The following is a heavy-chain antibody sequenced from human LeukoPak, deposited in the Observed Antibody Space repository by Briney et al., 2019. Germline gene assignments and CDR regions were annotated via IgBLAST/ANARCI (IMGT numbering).Heavy chain of an antibody. Sequence: GGSLRLSCAASGFRFNNYAKHWVRQPPGTGLEWVAVISMDGIQEYYADSVKGRFSISRDNSKNTLYLQMNSLRSEDTAVYYCAREVYSYALDALDLWGQGTMVTVSS. CDR1: GFRFNNYA. CDR3: AREVYSYALDALDL. D-gene: IGHD5-18*01. V-gene: IGHV3-30*04. CDR2: ISMDGIQE. J-gene: IGHJ3*01.